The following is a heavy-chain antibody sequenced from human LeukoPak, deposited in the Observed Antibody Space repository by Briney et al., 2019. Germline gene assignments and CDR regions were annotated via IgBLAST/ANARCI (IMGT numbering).Heavy chain of an antibody. CDR3: AREGGPYRPLDY. CDR1: GGSLSNPNG. CDR2: VDLLGRT. V-gene: IGHV4-4*02. J-gene: IGHJ4*02. Sequence: PSGTLSLTCGVSGGSLSNPNGWTWVRQPPGKGLEWIGEVDLLGRTNYNPSLKSRVAISVDKSENHISLWLTSVTAADTAVYYCAREGGPYRPLDYSGQGTLVTVSS.